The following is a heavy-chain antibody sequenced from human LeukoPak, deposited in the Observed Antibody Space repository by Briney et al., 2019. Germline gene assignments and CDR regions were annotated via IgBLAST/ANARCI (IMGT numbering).Heavy chain of an antibody. J-gene: IGHJ6*02. CDR1: GFTFDDYT. CDR3: AKGKDSYSSTGYGMDV. D-gene: IGHD6-13*01. Sequence: GESLRLSCAASGFTFDDYTMHWVRQAPGKGLEWVSLISWDGGSTYYADSVKGRFTISRDNSKNSLYLQMNSLRTEDTALYYCAKGKDSYSSTGYGMDVWGQGTTVAVSS. CDR2: ISWDGGST. V-gene: IGHV3-43*01.